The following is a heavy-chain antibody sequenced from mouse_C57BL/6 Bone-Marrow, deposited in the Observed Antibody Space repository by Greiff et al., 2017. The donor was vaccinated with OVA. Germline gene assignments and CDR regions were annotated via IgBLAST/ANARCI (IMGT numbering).Heavy chain of an antibody. D-gene: IGHD1-1*01. CDR2: ILPGSGST. CDR3: AREGAYYYGSSYAWFAY. Sequence: VQLVESGAELMKPGASVKLSCKATGYTFTGYWIEWVKQRPGHGLEWIGEILPGSGSTNYNEKFKGKATFTADTSSNTAYMQLSSLTTEDSAIYYCAREGAYYYGSSYAWFAYWGQGTLVTVSA. CDR1: GYTFTGYW. V-gene: IGHV1-9*01. J-gene: IGHJ3*01.